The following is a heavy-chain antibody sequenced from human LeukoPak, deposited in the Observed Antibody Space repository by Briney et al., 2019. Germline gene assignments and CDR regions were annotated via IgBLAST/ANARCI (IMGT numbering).Heavy chain of an antibody. J-gene: IGHJ4*02. CDR2: ISSSGSTI. V-gene: IGHV3-48*03. CDR3: ARVSGDSSGYFDY. Sequence: GGSLRLSCAASGFTFSSYEMNWVRQAPGKGLEWVSYISSSGSTIYYADSVKGRFTISRDNAENSLYLQMNSLRAEDTAVYYCARVSGDSSGYFDYWGQGTLVTVSS. CDR1: GFTFSSYE. D-gene: IGHD3-22*01.